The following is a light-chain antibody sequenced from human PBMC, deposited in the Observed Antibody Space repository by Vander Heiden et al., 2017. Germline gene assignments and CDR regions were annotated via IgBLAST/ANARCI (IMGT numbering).Light chain of an antibody. CDR2: AAS. J-gene: IGKJ1*01. CDR3: EQCYNGWR. CDR1: QSVSSY. Sequence: DIQMTQSPSSLSASVGDRVTITCRASQSVSSYLNWYQQKPGKAPKLLIYAASRLQTGVPSRFSASGSGTDFTLTISRLQPEDFATYYCEQCYNGWRFGSGIKVEIK. V-gene: IGKV1-39*01.